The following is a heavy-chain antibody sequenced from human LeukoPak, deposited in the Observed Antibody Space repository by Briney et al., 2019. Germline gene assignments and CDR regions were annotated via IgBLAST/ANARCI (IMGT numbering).Heavy chain of an antibody. CDR3: ARDISAAGDAHWFDP. V-gene: IGHV3-23*01. J-gene: IGHJ5*02. CDR1: GFTLSSYA. Sequence: GGSLRLSCAASGFTLSSYAMSWVRQAPGKGLEWVSAISGSGGSTYYADSVKGRFTISRDNSKNTLYLQMNSLRAEDTAVYYCARDISAAGDAHWFDPWGQGTLVTVSS. D-gene: IGHD6-13*01. CDR2: ISGSGGST.